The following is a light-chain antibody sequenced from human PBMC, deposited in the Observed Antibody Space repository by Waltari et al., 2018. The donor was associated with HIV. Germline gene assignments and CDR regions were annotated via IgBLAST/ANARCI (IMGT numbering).Light chain of an antibody. CDR3: QSADISGSYKV. J-gene: IGLJ3*02. CDR2: KDS. V-gene: IGLV3-25*03. CDR1: ALPKQC. Sequence: SYEVTQPPSVSVSPGQTAKITRSGDALPKQCASWFQQKPGQAPLMVISKDSERSSGVPERFSGSSSGTIATLTISGVQAEDEADYYCQSADISGSYKVFGGGTKLTVL.